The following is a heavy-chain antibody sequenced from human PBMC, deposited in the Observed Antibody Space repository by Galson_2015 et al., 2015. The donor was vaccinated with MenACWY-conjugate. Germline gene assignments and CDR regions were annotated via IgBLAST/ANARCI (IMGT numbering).Heavy chain of an antibody. V-gene: IGHV3-7*01. CDR1: GLTSSTQW. CDR3: VRGSSGWRGMDI. CDR2: IKQDGSEK. J-gene: IGHJ6*02. D-gene: IGHD6-19*01. Sequence: SLRLSCAVSGLTSSTQWMNWVRQAPGRGLEWVANIKQDGSEKYYVDSVKGRFTISRDNAKNSVFLQMNTLRVEDTAVYFCVRGSSGWRGMDIWGQGTPVTVSS.